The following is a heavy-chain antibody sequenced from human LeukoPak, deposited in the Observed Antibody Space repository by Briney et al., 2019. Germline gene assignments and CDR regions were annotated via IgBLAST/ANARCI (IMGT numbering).Heavy chain of an antibody. CDR1: GGSISSYY. Sequence: SETLSLTCTVSGGSISSYYWSWIRQPPGKGLEWIGYIYYSGSTNYNPSLKSRVTISVDTSKNQFSLKLSSVTAADTAVYYCARDHYGSVSYYARPFDLWGRGTLVTVSS. CDR2: IYYSGST. J-gene: IGHJ2*01. D-gene: IGHD3-10*01. CDR3: ARDHYGSVSYYARPFDL. V-gene: IGHV4-59*01.